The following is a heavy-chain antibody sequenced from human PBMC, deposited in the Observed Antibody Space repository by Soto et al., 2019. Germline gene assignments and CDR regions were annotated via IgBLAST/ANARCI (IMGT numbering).Heavy chain of an antibody. CDR3: APHVSCSGGSCQYDAFAI. CDR2: VYHTGST. D-gene: IGHD2-15*01. Sequence: SETLSLTCVVSGGSISSTNWWTWVRQTPGKGLEWIGEVYHTGSTKYNPSLKNRVTISLDKSNNQFSLNLKSVTAEDTAAYYCAPHVSCSGGSCQYDAFAIRGQRTMVTVSS. CDR1: GGSISSTNW. V-gene: IGHV4-4*02. J-gene: IGHJ3*02.